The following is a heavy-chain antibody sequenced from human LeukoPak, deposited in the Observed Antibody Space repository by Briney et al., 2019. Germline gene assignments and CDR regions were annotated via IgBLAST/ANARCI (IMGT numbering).Heavy chain of an antibody. CDR1: GYILTNYG. CDR3: ARDGSSWFYYYYGMDV. CDR2: ISGYNGDT. Sequence: ASVKVSCKASGYILTNYGISWVRQAPGQGLEWMGWISGYNGDTKYTQKLQGRVTMTTDTSTSTAYMELRSLRSDDTAVYYCARDGSSWFYYYYGMDVWGRGTTVIVSS. V-gene: IGHV1-18*01. D-gene: IGHD6-13*01. J-gene: IGHJ6*02.